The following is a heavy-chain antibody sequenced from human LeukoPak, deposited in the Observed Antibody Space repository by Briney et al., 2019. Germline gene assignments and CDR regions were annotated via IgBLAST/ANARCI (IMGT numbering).Heavy chain of an antibody. D-gene: IGHD1-26*01. J-gene: IGHJ3*02. CDR3: TRQWEPTYGYAFDI. V-gene: IGHV3-73*01. CDR1: GFSFSDSA. Sequence: PGGSLRLSCTTSGFSFSDSAMHWVRQASGKGLEWVGRIRSEVNNYATQYAASVKGRFTISRDDSKNTAYLQMNSLKTEDTAVYYCTRQWEPTYGYAFDIWGQGTMVTVSS. CDR2: IRSEVNNYAT.